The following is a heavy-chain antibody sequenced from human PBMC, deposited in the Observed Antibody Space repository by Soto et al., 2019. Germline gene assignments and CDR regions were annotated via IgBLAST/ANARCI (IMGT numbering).Heavy chain of an antibody. D-gene: IGHD2-2*01. CDR1: GGTFGSYA. CDR3: ARSQGSSTSLDIYYYYYYGMDV. V-gene: IGHV1-69*01. Sequence: QVQLVQSGAEVKKPGSSVKVSCKASGGTFGSYAISWVRQAPGQGLEWMGGIIPIPGTANYAQKFQGRVTIAADESTSTASMELSSLRSEDTAVDYCARSQGSSTSLDIYYYYYYGMDVWGQGTTVTVCS. J-gene: IGHJ6*02. CDR2: IIPIPGTA.